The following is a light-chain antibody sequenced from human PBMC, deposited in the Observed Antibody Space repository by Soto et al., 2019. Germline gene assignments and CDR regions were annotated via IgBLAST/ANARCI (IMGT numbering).Light chain of an antibody. CDR3: QQYGRSLT. CDR1: QSVTNSY. V-gene: IGKV3-20*01. J-gene: IGKJ4*01. CDR2: DAS. Sequence: EIVLTQSPGTLSLSPGERATLSCRASQSVTNSYLAWYQQKPCQAPRLFIYDASRRANGIPDRFSGSGSGTDFTLTISSLQPEDFAVYYCQQYGRSLTFGGGTKVEIK.